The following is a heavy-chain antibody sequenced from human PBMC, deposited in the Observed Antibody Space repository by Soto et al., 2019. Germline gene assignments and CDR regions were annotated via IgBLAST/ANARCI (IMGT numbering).Heavy chain of an antibody. CDR3: ARVRGIENAFDI. CDR1: GFTFSSYW. D-gene: IGHD3-10*01. Sequence: PGGSLRLSCAASGFTFSSYWMHWVRQAPGKGLEWVSILYSGGTTYYADSVKGRFTVSRDNSRNTMFLEMNSLRTEDTAVYYCARVRGIENAFDIWGQGTMVTVSS. CDR2: LYSGGTT. J-gene: IGHJ3*02. V-gene: IGHV3-53*01.